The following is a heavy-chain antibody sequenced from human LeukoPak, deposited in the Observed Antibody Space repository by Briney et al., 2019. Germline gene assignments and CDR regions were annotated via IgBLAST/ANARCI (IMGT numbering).Heavy chain of an antibody. J-gene: IGHJ4*02. D-gene: IGHD5-12*01. V-gene: IGHV1-2*02. CDR1: GYTFTGYY. Sequence: ASVKVSCKASGYTFTGYYMHWVRQAPGQGLEWMGWINPNSGGTNYAQKFRGRVTMTRDTSISTAYMELSRLRSDDTAVYYCARSPKSIIVATIDYWGQGTLVTVSS. CDR2: INPNSGGT. CDR3: ARSPKSIIVATIDY.